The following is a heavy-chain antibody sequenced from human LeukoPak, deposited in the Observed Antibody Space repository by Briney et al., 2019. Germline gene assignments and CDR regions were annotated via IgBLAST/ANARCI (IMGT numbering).Heavy chain of an antibody. CDR1: GYTFTGYY. Sequence: ASVKLTCNASGYTFTGYYMHWVRQAPGQGLEWMGWINPNSGGTNYAQKFQGRVTMTRDTSISTAYMELSRLRSDDTAVYYCASVPRRDSSSKWFDSWGQGTLVTVSS. D-gene: IGHD6-6*01. CDR2: INPNSGGT. CDR3: ASVPRRDSSSKWFDS. V-gene: IGHV1-2*02. J-gene: IGHJ5*01.